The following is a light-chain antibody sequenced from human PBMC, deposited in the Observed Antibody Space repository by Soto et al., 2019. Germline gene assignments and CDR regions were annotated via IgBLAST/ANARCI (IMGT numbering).Light chain of an antibody. J-gene: IGLJ1*01. V-gene: IGLV2-11*01. Sequence: QSALTQPRSVSGSPGHSVTVSCTGTSSDIGAYNFVSWYQQHPGKAPKLLIYDVTKRPSGVPDRFAGSKSDNSASLTISGLQADDEADYFCCLYAGTFVVFGSGTKVTVL. CDR1: SSDIGAYNF. CDR2: DVT. CDR3: CLYAGTFVV.